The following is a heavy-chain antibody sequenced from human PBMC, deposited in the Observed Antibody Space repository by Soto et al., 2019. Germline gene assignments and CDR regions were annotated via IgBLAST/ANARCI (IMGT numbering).Heavy chain of an antibody. V-gene: IGHV4-30-4*01. D-gene: IGHD6-13*01. CDR1: GCSIRSGDYY. Sequence: PSETLSLTCPVSGCSIRSGDYYWSWIRQPPGKGLEWIGYIYYSGSTYYNPSLKSRVTISVDTSKNQFSLKLSSVTAADTAVYYCAREEYSSSFPAAWNAKNWFDPWGQGNLVTVSS. CDR2: IYYSGST. J-gene: IGHJ5*02. CDR3: AREEYSSSFPAAWNAKNWFDP.